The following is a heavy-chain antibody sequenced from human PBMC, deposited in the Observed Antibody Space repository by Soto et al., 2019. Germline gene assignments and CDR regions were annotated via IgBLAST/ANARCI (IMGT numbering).Heavy chain of an antibody. D-gene: IGHD1-1*01. Sequence: PGGSLRLSCAASGLIFSDVWMTCVRQAPGKGLEWVGRIKTKPDDGTIDYAAPVRGRFTISRDDSKNTLYLQMTSLTPDDTGVYYCTTSNLGVDFWGPGTRVTV. CDR2: IKTKPDDGTI. CDR1: GLIFSDVW. V-gene: IGHV3-15*01. CDR3: TTSNLGVDF. J-gene: IGHJ4*02.